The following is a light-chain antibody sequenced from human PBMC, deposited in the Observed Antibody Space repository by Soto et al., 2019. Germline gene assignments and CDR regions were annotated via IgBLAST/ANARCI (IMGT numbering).Light chain of an antibody. CDR1: QSVSNSY. J-gene: IGKJ1*01. Sequence: EIMLTQSPATLSLSPGERASHTCRASQSVSNSYLAWYQQKPGQAPRLLIFGASSRAAGIPDRFSGSGSGTDFTLTISRLEPEDFAVYYCQQYGSSPRTFGQGTKVDIK. CDR3: QQYGSSPRT. V-gene: IGKV3-20*01. CDR2: GAS.